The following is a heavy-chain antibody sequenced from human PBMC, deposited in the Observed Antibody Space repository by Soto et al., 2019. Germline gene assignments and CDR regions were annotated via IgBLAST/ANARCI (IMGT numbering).Heavy chain of an antibody. CDR1: GFTFSSYG. CDR2: ISYDGSNK. CDR3: ANYYGDYVAFDI. V-gene: IGHV3-30*18. Sequence: GGSLRLSCAASGFTFSSYGMHWVRQAPGKGLEWVAVISYDGSNKYYADSVKGRFTISRDNSKNTLYLQMNSLRAEDTAVYYCANYYGDYVAFDIWGQGTMVTVSS. J-gene: IGHJ3*02. D-gene: IGHD4-17*01.